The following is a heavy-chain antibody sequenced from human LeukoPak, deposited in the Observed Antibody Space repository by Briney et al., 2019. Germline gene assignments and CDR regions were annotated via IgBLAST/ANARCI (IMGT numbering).Heavy chain of an antibody. D-gene: IGHD2-2*01. J-gene: IGHJ4*02. CDR2: IYPGDSDT. V-gene: IGHV5-51*01. CDR3: LLHLCSSTSCHSDFDY. CDR1: GYSFTSYW. Sequence: PGESLKISCKGSGYSFTSYWIGWVRQMPGKGLEWMGIIYPGDSDTRYSPSFQGQVTISADKSISTAYLQWSSLKASDTAMYYCLLHLCSSTSCHSDFDYWGQGTLVTVSS.